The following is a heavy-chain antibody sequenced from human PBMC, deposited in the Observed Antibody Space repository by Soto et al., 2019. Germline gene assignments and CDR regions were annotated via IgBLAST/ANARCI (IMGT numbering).Heavy chain of an antibody. D-gene: IGHD2-2*01. Sequence: QLQLQESGPGLVKPSETLSLTCTVSGGSISSGNYHWGWIRQPPGKGLEWIGSIYYTGNTFYNPSLKSRVTISVDTSNTQFSLKLSSVTAADTAVYYCARHRAACTTTSYYVHWFGPWGQGTLVTVSS. CDR3: ARHRAACTTTSYYVHWFGP. CDR2: IYYTGNT. CDR1: GGSISSGNYH. J-gene: IGHJ5*02. V-gene: IGHV4-39*01.